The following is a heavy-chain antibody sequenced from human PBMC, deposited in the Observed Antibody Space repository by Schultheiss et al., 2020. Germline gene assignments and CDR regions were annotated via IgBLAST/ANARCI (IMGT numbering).Heavy chain of an antibody. CDR2: ISSSGSTI. Sequence: GGSLRLSCAASGFTFSSYSMNWVRQAPGKGLEWVSYISSSGSTIYYADSVKGRFTISRDNAKNSLYLQMNSLRAEDTAVYYCAGSGQWLRSFSDYWGQGTLVTVSS. D-gene: IGHD5-12*01. J-gene: IGHJ4*02. CDR3: AGSGQWLRSFSDY. CDR1: GFTFSSYS. V-gene: IGHV3-48*04.